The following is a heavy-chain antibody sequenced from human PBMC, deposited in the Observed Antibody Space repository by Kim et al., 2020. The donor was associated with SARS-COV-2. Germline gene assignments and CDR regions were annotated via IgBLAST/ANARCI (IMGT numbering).Heavy chain of an antibody. J-gene: IGHJ6*02. CDR1: GGTFSTFA. Sequence: SVKVSCKASGGTFSTFAISWVRQAPGQGLEWMGRIIPILGIANYAQKFQGRVTITADKSTSTAYMELSSLRSEDTAVYYCARADGSGWLLYGMDVWGQGTTVTVSS. CDR3: ARADGSGWLLYGMDV. V-gene: IGHV1-69*04. D-gene: IGHD6-19*01. CDR2: IIPILGIA.